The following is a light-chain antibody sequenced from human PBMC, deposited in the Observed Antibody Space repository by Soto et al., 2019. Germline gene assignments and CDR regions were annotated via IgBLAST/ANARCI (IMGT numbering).Light chain of an antibody. V-gene: IGKV1-5*03. CDR2: KAS. CDR1: QSISPW. CDR3: TQYNSYPLT. Sequence: DIQMTQSPSTLSASVGDRVTITCRASQSISPWLAWYQQKPGKAPKLLIYKASSLGGGVPSRFSGSGSWTEFTITISSLQPDDFATYYYTQYNSYPLTFGGGTTVEIK. J-gene: IGKJ4*01.